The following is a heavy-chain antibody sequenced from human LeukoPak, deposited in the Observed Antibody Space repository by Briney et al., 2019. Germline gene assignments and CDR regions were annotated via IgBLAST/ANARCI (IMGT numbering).Heavy chain of an antibody. CDR2: INTDGSTT. CDR1: GFTFSNDW. CDR3: ARGRGGSYHY. J-gene: IGHJ4*01. V-gene: IGHV3-74*01. Sequence: GGSLRLSCAASGFTFSNDWMHWVRQAPGKGLVWVSRINTDGSTTTYADSVKGRFTISRDNAKNTQYLQMNSLRVEDTAVYYCARGRGGSYHYWGQGTLVTVSS. D-gene: IGHD1-26*01.